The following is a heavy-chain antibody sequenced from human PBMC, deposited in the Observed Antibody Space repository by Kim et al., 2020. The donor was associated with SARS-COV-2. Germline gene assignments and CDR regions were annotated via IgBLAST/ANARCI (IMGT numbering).Heavy chain of an antibody. CDR3: ARGVAAADTGY. CDR1: GFTFSSYW. D-gene: IGHD6-13*01. V-gene: IGHV3-74*01. Sequence: GGSLRLSCAASGFTFSSYWMHWVRQAPGTGLLWVSRINSDGTSTNYADSVKGRFTISRDNAKNTLYLQMSSLRAEDTAVYFCARGVAAADTGYWGQGTLVTVSS. CDR2: INSDGTST. J-gene: IGHJ4*02.